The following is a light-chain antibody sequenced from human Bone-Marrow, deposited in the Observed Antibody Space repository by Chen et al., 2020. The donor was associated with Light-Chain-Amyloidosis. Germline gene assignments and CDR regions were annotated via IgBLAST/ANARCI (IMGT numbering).Light chain of an antibody. V-gene: IGLV3-21*02. Sequence: SYVLTQPSSVSVAPGQTATIACGGNNIGSTSVHWYQQTPGQASLLVVYDDSDRPSGIPERLSGSNSGNTATLTISRVEAGDAADYYCQVWERSSDRPVFGGGTKLTVL. J-gene: IGLJ3*02. CDR3: QVWERSSDRPV. CDR1: NIGSTS. CDR2: DDS.